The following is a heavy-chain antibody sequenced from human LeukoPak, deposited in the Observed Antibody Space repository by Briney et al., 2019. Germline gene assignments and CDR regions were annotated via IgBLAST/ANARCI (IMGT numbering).Heavy chain of an antibody. CDR2: MNPNSGNT. J-gene: IGHJ4*02. CDR1: GYTFTSYD. Sequence: ASVKVSCKASGYTFTSYDINWVRQATGQGLEWMGWMNPNSGNTGYAQKFQGRVTMTRATSISTAYMELSSLGSEDTAVYYYARPISIYDSSGYYPLDYWGQGTLVTVSS. CDR3: ARPISIYDSSGYYPLDY. V-gene: IGHV1-8*01. D-gene: IGHD3-22*01.